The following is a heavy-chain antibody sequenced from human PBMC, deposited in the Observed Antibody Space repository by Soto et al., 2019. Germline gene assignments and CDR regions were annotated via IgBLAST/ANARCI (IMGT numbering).Heavy chain of an antibody. Sequence: GASVKVSCKASGYTFTSYGISWVRQAPGQGLEWMGWISAYNGNTSYAQKLQGRVTMTTDTSTSTAYMELRSLRSDDTAVYYCAREPGGDFWSGYMTNYYYGMDVWGQGTTVTVSS. D-gene: IGHD3-3*01. CDR3: AREPGGDFWSGYMTNYYYGMDV. J-gene: IGHJ6*02. V-gene: IGHV1-18*04. CDR1: GYTFTSYG. CDR2: ISAYNGNT.